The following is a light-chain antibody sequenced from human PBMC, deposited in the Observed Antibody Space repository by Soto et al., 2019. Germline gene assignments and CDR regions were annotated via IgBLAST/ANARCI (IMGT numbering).Light chain of an antibody. Sequence: GVRVTISCRASQSISGYLNWYQQKPGKAANLLIFDASSFQSGVPSWFSGRGSGAEYTLTISSLQPEDFATYFCQHSDSNFPITFGQGTRLEIK. CDR3: QHSDSNFPIT. CDR1: QSISGY. V-gene: IGKV1-39*01. CDR2: DAS. J-gene: IGKJ5*01.